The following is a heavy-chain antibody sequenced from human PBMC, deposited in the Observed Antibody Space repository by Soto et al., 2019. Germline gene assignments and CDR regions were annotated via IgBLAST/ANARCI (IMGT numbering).Heavy chain of an antibody. D-gene: IGHD1-26*01. CDR1: GFTFSSYT. CDR2: ISSGSSYI. CDR3: ARVGGSAWEHDAFDI. V-gene: IGHV3-21*01. J-gene: IGHJ3*02. Sequence: EVQLVESGGGLVKAGGSLTLSCAASGFTFSSYTMNWVRQAPGKGLDWVSSISSGSSYIYYADSVKGRVTISRDSARNSLYLQMNSLRAEDTALYYCARVGGSAWEHDAFDIWGQGTMVTVSS.